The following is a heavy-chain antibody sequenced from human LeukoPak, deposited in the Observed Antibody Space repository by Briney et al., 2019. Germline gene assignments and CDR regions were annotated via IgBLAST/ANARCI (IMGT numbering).Heavy chain of an antibody. CDR1: GFTFSSYG. CDR2: ISYDGSNK. Sequence: GGSLRLSCAASGFTFSSYGMHWVRQAPGKGLEWVAVISYDGSNKYYADSVKGRFTISRDNSKNTLYLQMNSLRAEDTAVYYCAKDLGIQLWLQVDYWGQGTLVTVSS. J-gene: IGHJ4*02. D-gene: IGHD5-18*01. CDR3: AKDLGIQLWLQVDY. V-gene: IGHV3-30*18.